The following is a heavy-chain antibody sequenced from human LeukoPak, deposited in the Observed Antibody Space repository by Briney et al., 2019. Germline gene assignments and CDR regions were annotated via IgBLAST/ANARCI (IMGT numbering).Heavy chain of an antibody. CDR2: ISHDGGDK. Sequence: GSLRLSCAASGFTVSSYAMHWGRQAPGKGLEWGAVISHDGGDKYYGDSVKGRFTISRDNSKNTMYLQMNSLRVADTAVYYCARDYLQLWLKGWFDPWGQGTLVTVSS. J-gene: IGHJ5*02. CDR1: GFTVSSYA. D-gene: IGHD5-24*01. V-gene: IGHV3-30*04. CDR3: ARDYLQLWLKGWFDP.